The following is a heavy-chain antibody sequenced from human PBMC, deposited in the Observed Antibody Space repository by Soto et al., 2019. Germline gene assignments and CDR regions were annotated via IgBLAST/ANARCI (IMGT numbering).Heavy chain of an antibody. V-gene: IGHV3-21*01. CDR1: GFTFSSYS. J-gene: IGHJ6*02. CDR2: ISSSSSYI. CDR3: ARVCGGLSSSCPYGMDV. D-gene: IGHD6-13*01. Sequence: GGSLRLSCAASGFTFSSYSMNWVRQAPGKGLEWVSSISSSSSYIYYADSVKGRFTISRDNAKNSLYLQMHSLRAEDTAVYYCARVCGGLSSSCPYGMDVWGQGTTVTVSS.